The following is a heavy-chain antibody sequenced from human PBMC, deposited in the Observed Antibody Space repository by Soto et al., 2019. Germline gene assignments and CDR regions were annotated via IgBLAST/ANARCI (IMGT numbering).Heavy chain of an antibody. D-gene: IGHD3-10*01. Sequence: EVQLVESGGGLIQPGGSLRLSCAVSGFTVSNNYMSWVRQAPGKGLEGVSVIYSGGYTAYGDSVKGRFTISRDNSKTTLYLQMNGRGARAPAFFSCGTPPGGGGYWGQGTLVTVSS. CDR2: IYSGGYT. V-gene: IGHV3-53*01. CDR3: GTPPGGGGY. J-gene: IGHJ4*02. CDR1: GFTVSNNY.